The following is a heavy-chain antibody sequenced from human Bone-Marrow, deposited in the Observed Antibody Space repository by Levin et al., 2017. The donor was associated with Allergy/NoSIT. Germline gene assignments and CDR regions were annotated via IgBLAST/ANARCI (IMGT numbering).Heavy chain of an antibody. D-gene: IGHD2-2*01. CDR2: ISSSSSYI. Sequence: GGSLRLSCAASGFTFSSYSMNWVRQAPGKGLEWVSSISSSSSYIYYADSVKGRFTISRDNAKNSLYLQMNSLRAEDTAVYYCARDYRIVVVPAATPANYYYYGMDGWGQGTTVTVSS. CDR1: GFTFSSYS. J-gene: IGHJ6*02. V-gene: IGHV3-21*01. CDR3: ARDYRIVVVPAATPANYYYYGMDG.